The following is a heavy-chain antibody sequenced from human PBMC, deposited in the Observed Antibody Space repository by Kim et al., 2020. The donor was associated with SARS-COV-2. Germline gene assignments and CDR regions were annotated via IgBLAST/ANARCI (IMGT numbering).Heavy chain of an antibody. CDR3: ARRYVDTAMVEGGCFDY. V-gene: IGHV3-11*01. Sequence: GGSLRLSCAASGFTFSDYYMSWIRQAPGKGLEWVSYISSSGSTIYYADSVKGRFTISRDNAKNSLYLQMNSLRAEDTAVYYCARRYVDTAMVEGGCFDYWGQGTLVTVSS. D-gene: IGHD5-18*01. CDR2: ISSSGSTI. J-gene: IGHJ4*02. CDR1: GFTFSDYY.